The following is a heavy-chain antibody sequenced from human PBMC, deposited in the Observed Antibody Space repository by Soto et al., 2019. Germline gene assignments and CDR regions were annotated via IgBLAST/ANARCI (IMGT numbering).Heavy chain of an antibody. D-gene: IGHD3-9*01. CDR1: GGSINSYF. CDR2: IYYSGSN. Sequence: SETLSLTCTVSGGSINSYFWNWIRQPPGKGLEWIGYIYYSGSNTYNPSLKSRVTISVDTTKNQFSLRLSSATAADTAVYYCATSMTKADDWVFDSWGRGTLVPVSS. CDR3: ATSMTKADDWVFDS. V-gene: IGHV4-59*01. J-gene: IGHJ4*02.